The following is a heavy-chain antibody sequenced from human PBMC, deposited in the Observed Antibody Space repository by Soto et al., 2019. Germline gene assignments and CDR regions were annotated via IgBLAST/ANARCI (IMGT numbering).Heavy chain of an antibody. J-gene: IGHJ4*02. D-gene: IGHD4-17*01. CDR3: AKDSDYSDLKSYFDF. CDR2: ISTSGGST. CDR1: RFTFSAHA. Sequence: GGSLRLSCAASRFTFSAHAMSWVRQAPGKGLEWVSGISTSGGSTYYADSVKGRFTISRDNSKHTLYLQMNSLRAEDTAVYYCAKDSDYSDLKSYFDFWGQGTLVTVSS. V-gene: IGHV3-23*01.